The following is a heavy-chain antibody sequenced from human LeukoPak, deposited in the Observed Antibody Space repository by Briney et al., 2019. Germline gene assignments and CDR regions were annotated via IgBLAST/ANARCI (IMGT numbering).Heavy chain of an antibody. D-gene: IGHD2-2*01. CDR3: ASPPIGCTSISCYFAY. CDR1: GSRFTCHC. J-gene: IGHJ4*02. Sequence: GESLKISCKGSGSRFTCHCIVWVRQMPGKGLEWMGIIYPGDSDTRYSPSFQGQVTISADKSISTAYLQWSSLKASDTAMYYCASPPIGCTSISCYFAYWGQGTLVTVSS. CDR2: IYPGDSDT. V-gene: IGHV5-51*01.